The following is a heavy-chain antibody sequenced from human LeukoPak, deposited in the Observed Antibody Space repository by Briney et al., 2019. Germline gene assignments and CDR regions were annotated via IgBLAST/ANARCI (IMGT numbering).Heavy chain of an antibody. D-gene: IGHD3-10*01. CDR1: GDSLSSNSAA. V-gene: IGHV6-1*01. Sequence: SHTLSHTCALSGDSLSSNSAAWNWIRQSPSRGLEWLVRTYYRSKLYNDDAVSVKSRITINPDTSKNQFSLQLNSVTPEDTAVYYCARSDVLLWFGELGEFDPWGQGTLVTVSS. CDR3: ARSDVLLWFGELGEFDP. J-gene: IGHJ5*02. CDR2: TYYRSKLYN.